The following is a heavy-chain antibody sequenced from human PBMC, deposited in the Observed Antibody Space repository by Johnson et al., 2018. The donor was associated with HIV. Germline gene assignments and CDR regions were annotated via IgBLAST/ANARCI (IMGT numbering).Heavy chain of an antibody. CDR3: SIDLIQIWFCVGAFDL. CDR2: IYSGGST. J-gene: IGHJ3*01. Sequence: VQLVESGGGLVQPGGSLRLSCAASGFTVSSNYMSWVRQAPGKGLEWVSVIYSGGSTYHADSVTGRFTLSRDKSKNILYLQMNSLRAEDTAVYYCSIDLIQIWFCVGAFDLWGQGTMVTVSS. CDR1: GFTVSSNY. V-gene: IGHV3-66*02. D-gene: IGHD5-18*01.